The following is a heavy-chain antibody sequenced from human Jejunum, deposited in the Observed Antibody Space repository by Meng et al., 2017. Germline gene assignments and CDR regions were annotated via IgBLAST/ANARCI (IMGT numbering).Heavy chain of an antibody. CDR3: AKADRSGWRDGFDI. CDR1: GGTFSSYA. J-gene: IGHJ3*02. CDR2: IIPLFGRS. Sequence: SVKVSCKASGGTFSSYAISWVRQAPGQGLEWVGGIIPLFGRSNYAQNFQGRVTITTDESTGTAYMELTSLRSEDTAVYYCAKADRSGWRDGFDIWGQGTMVTVSS. V-gene: IGHV1-69*05. D-gene: IGHD6-19*01.